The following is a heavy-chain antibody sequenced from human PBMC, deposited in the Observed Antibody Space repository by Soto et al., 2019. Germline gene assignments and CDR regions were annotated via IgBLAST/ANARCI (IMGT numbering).Heavy chain of an antibody. CDR1: GGSYSGYY. Sequence: QVQLQQWGAGLLKPSETLSLTWAVYGGSYSGYYWSWIRQAPGKGLEWIGEINHSGSTNYNPSLKSRVTISVDTSKNRFSLKLSSVTAADTAVYYCARDKYYYYYYGMDVWGQGTTVTVSS. J-gene: IGHJ6*02. CDR2: INHSGST. CDR3: ARDKYYYYYYGMDV. D-gene: IGHD2-15*01. V-gene: IGHV4-34*01.